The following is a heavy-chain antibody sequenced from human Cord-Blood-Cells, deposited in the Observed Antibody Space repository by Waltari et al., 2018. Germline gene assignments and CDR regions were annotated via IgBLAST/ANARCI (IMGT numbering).Heavy chain of an antibody. Sequence: QVQLVQSGAEVKKPGASVKVSCKASGYTFTGYYMHWVRQAPGQGLGWRGWINPNRGGTNYAQKFQGRVTMTRDTSISTAYMELSRLRSDDTAVYYCARVGYCSSTSCFDYWGQGTLVTVSS. CDR2: INPNRGGT. J-gene: IGHJ4*02. V-gene: IGHV1-2*02. CDR1: GYTFTGYY. D-gene: IGHD2-2*01. CDR3: ARVGYCSSTSCFDY.